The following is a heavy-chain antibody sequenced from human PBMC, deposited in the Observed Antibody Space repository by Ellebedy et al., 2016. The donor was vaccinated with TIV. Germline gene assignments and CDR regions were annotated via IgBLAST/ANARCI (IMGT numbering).Heavy chain of an antibody. D-gene: IGHD4-17*01. CDR2: IKQDGSEK. CDR1: GFAFSSYW. J-gene: IGHJ3*02. V-gene: IGHV3-7*01. CDR3: ARDPWTDDYNDYGAFDI. Sequence: PGGSLRLSCVASGFAFSSYWMTWVRQAPGKGLEWVANIKQDGSEKWYVDSVKGRFTISRDNAKNFLYLQVNSLTAEDTAVYYCARDPWTDDYNDYGAFDIWGQGTMVTVSS.